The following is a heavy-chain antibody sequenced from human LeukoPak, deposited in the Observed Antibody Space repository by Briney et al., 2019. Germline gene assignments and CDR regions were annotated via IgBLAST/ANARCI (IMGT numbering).Heavy chain of an antibody. Sequence: GGSLRLSCAASGFTFSSYAMSWVRQAPGKGLEWVSYISSSGSTIYYADSVRGRFTISRDNAKNSLYLQMNSLRAEDTAVYYCARDPDITPGYFDYWGQGTLVTVSS. J-gene: IGHJ4*02. CDR2: ISSSGSTI. CDR1: GFTFSSYA. CDR3: ARDPDITPGYFDY. V-gene: IGHV3-48*04.